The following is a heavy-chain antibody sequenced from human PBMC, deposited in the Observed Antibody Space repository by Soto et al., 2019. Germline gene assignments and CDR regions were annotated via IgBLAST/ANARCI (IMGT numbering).Heavy chain of an antibody. V-gene: IGHV3-15*07. CDR3: TTDSYSTIIDVRFDF. J-gene: IGHJ4*02. Sequence: EVQLVDSGGGLVKPGGSLRLSCAASGFVFRNAWINWVRQAPGKGLEWVGRIKSGGATDFAALVRGRFAITRDESRNMAYMQMNNLDTEDTAVYYCTTDSYSTIIDVRFDFWGQGALVTVSS. D-gene: IGHD3-22*01. CDR2: IKSGGAT. CDR1: GFVFRNAW.